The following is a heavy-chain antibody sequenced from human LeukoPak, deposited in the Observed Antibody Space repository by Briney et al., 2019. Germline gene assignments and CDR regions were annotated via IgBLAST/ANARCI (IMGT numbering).Heavy chain of an antibody. V-gene: IGHV3-23*01. CDR3: AKDHTVNYYYYGMDV. CDR1: GFTFSSYA. Sequence: GGSLRLSCAASGFTFSSYAMSWVRQAPGKGLEWVSAISGSGGSTYYADSVKGRFTISRDNSKNTLYLQMNSPRAEDTAVYYCAKDHTVNYYYYGMDVWGQGTTVTVSS. D-gene: IGHD4-17*01. J-gene: IGHJ6*02. CDR2: ISGSGGST.